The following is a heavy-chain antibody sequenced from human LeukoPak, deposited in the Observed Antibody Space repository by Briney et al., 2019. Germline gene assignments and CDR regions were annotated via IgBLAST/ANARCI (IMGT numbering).Heavy chain of an antibody. CDR3: ASTSAYYYGMDV. Sequence: VASVKVSCKAFGYTFTSYDINWVRQATGQGLEWMGWMNPNSGNTGYAQKFQGRVTMTRNTSISTAYMELSSLRSEDTAVYYCASTSAYYYGMDVWGQGTTVTVSS. CDR2: MNPNSGNT. V-gene: IGHV1-8*01. D-gene: IGHD2-2*01. J-gene: IGHJ6*02. CDR1: GYTFTSYD.